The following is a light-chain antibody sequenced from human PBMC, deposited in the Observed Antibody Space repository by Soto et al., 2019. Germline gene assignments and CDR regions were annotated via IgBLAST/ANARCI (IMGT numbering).Light chain of an antibody. CDR3: QKYYSAPFT. Sequence: IQMTQSPSSLSASVGDRVTITCRASQPISNSLAWYQQKPGKVPKVLIYAAYTLQSGVPSRFSGSGSGTDFTLTISSLQHEDVATYYCQKYYSAPFTFGPGTKLDIK. J-gene: IGKJ3*01. CDR2: AAY. CDR1: QPISNS. V-gene: IGKV1-27*01.